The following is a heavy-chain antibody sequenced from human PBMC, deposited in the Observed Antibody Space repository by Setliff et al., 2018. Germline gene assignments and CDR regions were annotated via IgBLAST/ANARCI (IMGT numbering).Heavy chain of an antibody. V-gene: IGHV3-15*01. CDR3: TTAWHLEWFENYFDY. D-gene: IGHD3-3*01. CDR1: GFTFSNAW. Sequence: HGGSLRLSCAASGFTFSNAWMSWVRQAPGKGLEWVGRIKSKTDGGTTDYAAPVKGRFTISRDDSKNTLYLQMNSLKTEDTAVYYCTTAWHLEWFENYFDYWGQGTLVTVSS. J-gene: IGHJ4*02. CDR2: IKSKTDGGTT.